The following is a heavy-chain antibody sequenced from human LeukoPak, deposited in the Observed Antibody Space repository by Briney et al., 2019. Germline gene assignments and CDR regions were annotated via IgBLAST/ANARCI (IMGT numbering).Heavy chain of an antibody. CDR2: ISSSGSTI. J-gene: IGHJ5*02. CDR1: GFTFGSYE. Sequence: PGGSLRLSCAASGFTFGSYEMNWLRQAPGKGLEWISYISSSGSTIYYADSVKGRFTISRDNAENSLYLHMSSLRAEDTALYYCARDRIMVVGPYNWFDPWGQGTLVTVSS. D-gene: IGHD2-15*01. V-gene: IGHV3-48*03. CDR3: ARDRIMVVGPYNWFDP.